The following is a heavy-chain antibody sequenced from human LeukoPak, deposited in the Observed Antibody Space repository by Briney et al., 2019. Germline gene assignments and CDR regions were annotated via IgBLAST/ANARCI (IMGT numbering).Heavy chain of an antibody. CDR3: ARASYYDFWSGYLFDY. Sequence: SETLSLTCTVSGGSISSGGYYWSWIRQHPGKGLEWIGYIYYSGSTYYNPSLKSRVTISVDTSKNQFSLKLSSVTAADTAVYYCARASYYDFWSGYLFDYWGQGTLVTVSS. CDR1: GGSISSGGYY. V-gene: IGHV4-31*03. J-gene: IGHJ4*02. D-gene: IGHD3-3*01. CDR2: IYYSGST.